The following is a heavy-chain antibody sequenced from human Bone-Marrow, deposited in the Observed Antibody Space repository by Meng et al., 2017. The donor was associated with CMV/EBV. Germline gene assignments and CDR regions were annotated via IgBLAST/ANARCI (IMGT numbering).Heavy chain of an antibody. CDR3: ARDRTDYYDTTFYYPNLFDP. CDR2: INPNSGGT. D-gene: IGHD3-22*01. Sequence: ASVKVSCKASGYTFTGYYIHWVRQAPGQGLEWMGWINPNSGGTNYAQKFQDRVTMTRDTSISTIYMELSRLRSDDTAVYYCARDRTDYYDTTFYYPNLFDPWGQGTLVTVSS. CDR1: GYTFTGYY. V-gene: IGHV1-2*02. J-gene: IGHJ5*02.